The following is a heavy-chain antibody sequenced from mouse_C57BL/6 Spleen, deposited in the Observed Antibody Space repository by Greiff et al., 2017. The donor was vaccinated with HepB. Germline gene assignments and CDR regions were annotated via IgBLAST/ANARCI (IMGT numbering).Heavy chain of an antibody. J-gene: IGHJ2*01. CDR1: GFTFSDYG. CDR3: ARGRGNFDLGD. CDR2: ISSGSSTI. V-gene: IGHV5-17*01. Sequence: EVHLVESGGGLVKPGGSLKLSCAASGFTFSDYGMHWVRQAPEKGLEWVAYISSGSSTIYYADTVKGRFTISRDNAKNTLFRQMTRLRSEDTAMYYCARGRGNFDLGDWGQGTTLTVSS. D-gene: IGHD2-1*01.